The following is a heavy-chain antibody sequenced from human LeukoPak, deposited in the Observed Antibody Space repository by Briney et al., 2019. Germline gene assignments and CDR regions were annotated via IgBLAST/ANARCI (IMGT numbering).Heavy chain of an antibody. CDR2: IYYSGST. Sequence: SETLSFTCAVSGGSISSSNWWSWVRQPPGQGLEWIGYIYYSGSTYYNPSLKSRVTISVDTSKNQFSLKLSSVTAADTAVYYCARSDLAEKDYYGMDVWGQGTTVTVSS. V-gene: IGHV4-4*02. CDR1: GGSISSSNW. J-gene: IGHJ6*02. CDR3: ARSDLAEKDYYGMDV.